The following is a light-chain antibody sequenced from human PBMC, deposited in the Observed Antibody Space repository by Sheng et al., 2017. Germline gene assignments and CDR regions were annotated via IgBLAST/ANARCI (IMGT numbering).Light chain of an antibody. V-gene: IGKV1-9*01. Sequence: IQMTQFPSSLSASVGDRVTITCRAGQSISTYLNWYQHKAGKAPKLLIYAASTLQSGVPSRFSGSGSGTEFTLTISSLQPEDFATYYCQQLNSYPLYTFGQGTKLEIK. J-gene: IGKJ2*01. CDR1: QSISTY. CDR2: AAS. CDR3: QQLNSYPLYT.